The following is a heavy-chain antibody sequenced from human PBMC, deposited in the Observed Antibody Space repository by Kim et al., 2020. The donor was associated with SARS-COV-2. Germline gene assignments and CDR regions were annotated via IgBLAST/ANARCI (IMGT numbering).Heavy chain of an antibody. Sequence: GGSLRLSCASSGFTFSNAWMSWVRQAPGKGLEWVGRIKSKTDGGTTDYAAPVKGRFTISRDDSKNTLYLQMNSLKTEDTAVYYCTTEGGMAGDYVGCYFDLWGRGTLVTVSS. V-gene: IGHV3-15*01. D-gene: IGHD4-17*01. J-gene: IGHJ2*01. CDR2: IKSKTDGGTT. CDR3: TTEGGMAGDYVGCYFDL. CDR1: GFTFSNAW.